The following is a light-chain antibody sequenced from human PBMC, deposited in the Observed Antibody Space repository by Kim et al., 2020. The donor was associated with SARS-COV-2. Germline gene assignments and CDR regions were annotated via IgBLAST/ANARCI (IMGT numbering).Light chain of an antibody. CDR2: WAF. CDR1: QSVLSSSDNKNY. J-gene: IGKJ3*01. Sequence: DFVMTQSPDSLAVSLGERATINCKSSQSVLSSSDNKNYFAWYQQKPGQPPKLLIYWAFIRESGVPDRFSGSGSGTDFTLTISSLQAEDVADYYCQKYYTSRPTFGPGTKVDIK. V-gene: IGKV4-1*01. CDR3: QKYYTSRPT.